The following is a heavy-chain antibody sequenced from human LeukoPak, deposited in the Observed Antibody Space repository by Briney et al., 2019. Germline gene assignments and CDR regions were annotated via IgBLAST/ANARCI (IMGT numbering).Heavy chain of an antibody. D-gene: IGHD3-10*01. V-gene: IGHV3-21*01. CDR3: ARFMYYYGSGSYYLFDY. J-gene: IGHJ4*02. CDR2: ISSSSSYI. Sequence: GGSLRLSCAASGFTFSSYEMNWVRQAPGKGLEWVSSISSSSSYIYYADSVKGRFTISRDNAKNSLYLQMNSLRAEDTAAYYCARFMYYYGSGSYYLFDYWGQGTLVTASS. CDR1: GFTFSSYE.